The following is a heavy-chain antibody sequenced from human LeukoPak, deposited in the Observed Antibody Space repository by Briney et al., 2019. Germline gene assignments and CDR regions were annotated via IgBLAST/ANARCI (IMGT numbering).Heavy chain of an antibody. V-gene: IGHV3-7*03. D-gene: IGHD4-17*01. Sequence: GGSLRLSCEVSGLLFSNYWMTWVRQAPGKGLERVANIKPDGSEVHYVDSVKGRFTISRDNAKNLLYLQMNSLGVEDTAVYYCARPINHDYGDPDAFDIWGQGTMVTVSS. CDR1: GLLFSNYW. CDR2: IKPDGSEV. J-gene: IGHJ3*02. CDR3: ARPINHDYGDPDAFDI.